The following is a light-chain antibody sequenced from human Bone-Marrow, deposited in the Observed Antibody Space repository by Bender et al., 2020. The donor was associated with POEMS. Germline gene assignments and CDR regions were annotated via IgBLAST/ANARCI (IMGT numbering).Light chain of an antibody. CDR2: EVS. V-gene: IGLV2-8*01. CDR1: SSDVGGYNY. CDR3: QVWDRSAVV. J-gene: IGLJ2*01. Sequence: QSALTQPPSASGSPGQSVTISCTGTSSDVGGYNYVSWYQQHPGKAPKLMIYEVSKRPSGIPERFFGSKSGSTATLTISGTQGVDEADYYCQVWDRSAVVFGGGTTLTVL.